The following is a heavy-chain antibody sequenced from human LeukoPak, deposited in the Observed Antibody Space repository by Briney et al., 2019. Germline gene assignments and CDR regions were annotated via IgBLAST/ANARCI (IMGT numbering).Heavy chain of an antibody. CDR2: IFYDGSNK. CDR1: GFTFSTYA. J-gene: IGHJ4*02. V-gene: IGHV3-30-3*01. CDR3: ARDLGEWGRVDD. D-gene: IGHD3-16*01. Sequence: QPGRSLRLSCAASGFTFSTYAMHWVRQTPGKGLDWVAFIFYDGSNKYYADSVKGRFTISRDDSKNTLYLQMDSLRPEDTAIYYCARDLGEWGRVDDWGQGTLVTVSS.